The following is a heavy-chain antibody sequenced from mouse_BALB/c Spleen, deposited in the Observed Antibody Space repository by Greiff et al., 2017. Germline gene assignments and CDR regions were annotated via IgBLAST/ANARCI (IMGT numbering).Heavy chain of an antibody. J-gene: IGHJ4*01. CDR1: GFNFNDYY. Sequence: DVQLQESGAELVRPGASVKLSCKASGFNFNDYYMHWVKQRPEQGLEWIGRIDPANGNTKYDPKFQGKATITADTSSNTTYLQLSSLTSEDTAVYYCAAGGNYDAMDYWGQGTSVTVS. V-gene: IGHV14-1*02. D-gene: IGHD2-1*01. CDR2: IDPANGNT. CDR3: AAGGNYDAMDY.